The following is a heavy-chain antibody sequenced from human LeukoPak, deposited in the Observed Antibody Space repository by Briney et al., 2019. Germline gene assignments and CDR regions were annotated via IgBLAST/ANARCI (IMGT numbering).Heavy chain of an antibody. V-gene: IGHV4-39*07. D-gene: IGHD3-16*02. CDR1: GGSISSSSYY. CDR3: ARTIGELRLGELSTWGVFDY. J-gene: IGHJ4*02. Sequence: SETLSLTCTVSGGSISSSSYYWDWIRQPPGKGLEWIGSISYTGSTFYNPSLKSRVTISVDTSKNQFSLKLSSVTAADTAVYYCARTIGELRLGELSTWGVFDYWGQGTLVTVSS. CDR2: ISYTGST.